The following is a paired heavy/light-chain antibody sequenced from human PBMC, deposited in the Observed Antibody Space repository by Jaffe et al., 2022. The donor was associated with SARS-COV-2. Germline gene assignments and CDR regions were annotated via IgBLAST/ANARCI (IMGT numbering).Heavy chain of an antibody. CDR1: GFTFSGCW. CDR2: IKEDGSEQ. V-gene: IGHV3-7*01. D-gene: IGHD3-22*01. CDR3: SPSGDYHRSGSGGS. J-gene: IGHJ5*02. Sequence: EMQLVESGGGLVQPGGSLTLSCVGSGFTFSGCWMTWVRQAPGKGLEYVATIKEDGSEQLYVDSVKGRFTISRDNARKTVFLQMNSLRAEDTALYYCSPSGDYHRSGSGGSWGLGTLVTVS.
Light chain of an antibody. CDR1: QSLLHSNGNTY. V-gene: IGKV2-28*01. J-gene: IGKJ1*01. Sequence: IVVTQSPLSLPVTPGEPASISCRSSQSLLHSNGNTYLEWYLQKPGQSPQLLIYLGFSRATGVPDRFSGSGSGTDFTLKISRVEAEDVGVYYCMQARHARTFGQGTRVEIK. CDR2: LGF. CDR3: MQARHART.